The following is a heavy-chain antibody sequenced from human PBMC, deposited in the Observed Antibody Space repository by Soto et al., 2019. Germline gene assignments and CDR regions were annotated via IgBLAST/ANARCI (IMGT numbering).Heavy chain of an antibody. J-gene: IGHJ4*02. CDR1: GFTFSNYA. V-gene: IGHV3-23*01. D-gene: IGHD6-25*01. Sequence: EVQLLESGGGLVQPGGSLRLSCAASGFTFSNYAMTWVRQAPGKGLEWVSAISSGGGSTYYADSVKGRFTISRDNSKKTRYQQMNSLRDEDTAVYYCEKGGYGGKFEYWGQGTLVTVSS. CDR2: ISSGGGST. CDR3: EKGGYGGKFEY.